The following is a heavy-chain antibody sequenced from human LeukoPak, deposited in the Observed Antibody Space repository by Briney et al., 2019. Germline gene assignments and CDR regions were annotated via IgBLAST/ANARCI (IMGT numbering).Heavy chain of an antibody. CDR3: ARSLPYGTTWYGRSDF. CDR1: GYPFNAYW. J-gene: IGHJ4*02. D-gene: IGHD6-13*01. V-gene: IGHV3-7*03. Sequence: GGSLRLSCAASGYPFNAYWMTWVRQAPGKGLEWVANIRQDGDTKYYVDSVKGRFTISRDNAMNSLYLQMNSLRAEDTAIYYCARSLPYGTTWYGRSDFWGQGTLVTVSS. CDR2: IRQDGDTK.